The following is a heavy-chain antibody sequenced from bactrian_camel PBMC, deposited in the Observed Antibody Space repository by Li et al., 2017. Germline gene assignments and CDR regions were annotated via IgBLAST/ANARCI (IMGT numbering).Heavy chain of an antibody. CDR1: GFTFSSFP. Sequence: VQLVESGGGVVQPGGSLRLSCGASGFTFSSFPMTYVRQAPGKGLEWVSTIGSGGTSTYYADSVKGRFTISKDKARNTLNLQMNSLKPGDTAMYYCAAGEPRSGSCLLEYSDYWGQGTQVTVS. CDR2: IGSGGTST. V-gene: IGHV3S31*01. D-gene: IGHD7*01. J-gene: IGHJ4*01. CDR3: AAGEPRSGSCLLEYSDY.